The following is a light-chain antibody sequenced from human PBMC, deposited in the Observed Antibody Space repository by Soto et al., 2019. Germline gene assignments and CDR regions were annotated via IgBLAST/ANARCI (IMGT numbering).Light chain of an antibody. CDR2: GAS. CDR1: QSVSSSY. V-gene: IGKV3-20*01. CDR3: QQYGSSPPIT. Sequence: EIVLTQSPGTLSLSPGERATLSCRASQSVSSSYLAWYQQKPGQAPRLLIYGASSRATGIPDMFSGSGSGTDFDLTISRLEPEDFAVYYCQQYGSSPPITFGQGTRLEIK. J-gene: IGKJ5*01.